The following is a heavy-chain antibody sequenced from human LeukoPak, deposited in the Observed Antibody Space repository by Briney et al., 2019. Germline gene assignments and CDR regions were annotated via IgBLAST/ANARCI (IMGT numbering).Heavy chain of an antibody. J-gene: IGHJ6*01. D-gene: IGHD6-13*01. V-gene: IGHV5-10-1*01. CDR1: GYSFTRYW. CDR2: IDPSDSYT. Sequence: GESLKISCMGSGYSFTRYWISGVRQMPGKGRGWVGSIDPSDSYTNYSPSFQGPVTISADTSITTSCLQGSNLKAPAPSIVYRASQGLEYSSSWLTDYFYGMDVWGQGTTVTVSS. CDR3: ASQGLEYSSSWLTDYFYGMDV.